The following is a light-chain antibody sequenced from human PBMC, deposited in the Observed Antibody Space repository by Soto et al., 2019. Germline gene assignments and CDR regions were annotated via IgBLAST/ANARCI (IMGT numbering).Light chain of an antibody. V-gene: IGLV1-40*01. CDR2: GDS. CDR3: QSYDSSLSGVI. CDR1: SSNIGAGYG. Sequence: QSVLTQPPSVSGAPGQRVTISCTGSSSNIGAGYGVHWYIQLPGTAPKLLVYGDSNRPSGVPDRFSGSKSDTSASLAITGLQAEDEADYYCQSYDSSLSGVIFGGGTKLT. J-gene: IGLJ2*01.